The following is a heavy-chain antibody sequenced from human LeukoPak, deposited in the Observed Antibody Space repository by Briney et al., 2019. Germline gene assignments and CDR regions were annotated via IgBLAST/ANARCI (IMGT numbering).Heavy chain of an antibody. J-gene: IGHJ3*01. V-gene: IGHV3-53*01. CDR1: GFTVSDNY. CDR2: IYSGGST. D-gene: IGHD2-8*02. Sequence: PGGSLRLSCAASGFTVSDNYMNWVRQAPGKGLEWVSVIYSGGSTYYADSVEGRFTVSRDNSKNTLYLQMNSLKAVDTAVYYCARDGSGASRDRGAFDLWGQGTLVTVSS. CDR3: ARDGSGASRDRGAFDL.